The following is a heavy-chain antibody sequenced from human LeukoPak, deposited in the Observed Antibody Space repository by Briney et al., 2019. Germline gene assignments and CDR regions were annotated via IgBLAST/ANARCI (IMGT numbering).Heavy chain of an antibody. V-gene: IGHV3-21*01. D-gene: IGHD3-16*02. CDR1: GFSFSDNS. CDR3: VRHRTASDY. J-gene: IGHJ4*02. CDR2: ISPSSSYI. Sequence: GGSLRLSCAASGFSFSDNSVTWVRQAPGKGLEWVSSISPSSSYIFYSDSLKGRFTISRDNAKNSLYLQMNSLRVEDTAVYYCVRHRTASDYWGLGALVTVSS.